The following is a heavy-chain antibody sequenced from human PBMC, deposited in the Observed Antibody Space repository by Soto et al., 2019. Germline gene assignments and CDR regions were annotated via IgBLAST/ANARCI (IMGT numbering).Heavy chain of an antibody. CDR3: ASNNGELRYFDWSTQPLDY. J-gene: IGHJ4*02. V-gene: IGHV3-21*01. CDR2: ISSSSSYI. CDR1: GFTFSSYG. D-gene: IGHD3-9*01. Sequence: EVQLVESGGGLVKPGGSLRLSCAASGFTFSSYGMNWVRQAPGKGLEWVSSISSSSSYIYYADSVKGRFTISRDNAKNSLYLQMNSLRAEDTAVYYCASNNGELRYFDWSTQPLDYWGQGTLVTVSS.